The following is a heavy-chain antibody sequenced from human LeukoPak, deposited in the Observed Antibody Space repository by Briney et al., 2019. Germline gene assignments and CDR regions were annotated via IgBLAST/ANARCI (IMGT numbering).Heavy chain of an antibody. D-gene: IGHD1-26*01. CDR2: IYYSGST. J-gene: IGHJ4*02. CDR3: ARWNSGSYYDY. CDR1: GGSISSYY. V-gene: IGHV4-59*01. Sequence: SETLSLTCTVSGGSISSYYWSWIRQPPGKGLEWIGYIYYSGSTNYNPSLKSRVTISVDTSKNQFSLKLSSATAADTAVYYCARWNSGSYYDYWGQGTLVTVSS.